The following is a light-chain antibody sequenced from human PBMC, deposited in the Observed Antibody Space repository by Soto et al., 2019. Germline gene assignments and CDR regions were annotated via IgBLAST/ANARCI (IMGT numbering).Light chain of an antibody. CDR1: QSVGSIY. J-gene: IGKJ4*01. CDR3: QQYNNWRRT. CDR2: GAS. Sequence: DIVLTQSPGTLSLSPGERATLSCRASQSVGSIYLAWYQQKPGQAPRLLIHGASNRASGIPDRFSGSGSGTDFTLTISRLEPEDFAVYYCQQYNNWRRTFGGGTKVEIK. V-gene: IGKV3-20*01.